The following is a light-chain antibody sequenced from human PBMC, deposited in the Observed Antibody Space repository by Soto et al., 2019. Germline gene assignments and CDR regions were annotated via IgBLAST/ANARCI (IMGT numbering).Light chain of an antibody. CDR2: DND. CDR1: SSKIGDNF. Sequence: QSVLTQPPSVSAAPGQKVTISCSGSSSKIGDNFVSWYQHFPGAAPKLLIYDNDKRPSGIPERFSGSKSVTSATLGITGLQTGDEADYYCASWDSRLSAVLFGGGTKLTVL. J-gene: IGLJ2*01. V-gene: IGLV1-51*01. CDR3: ASWDSRLSAVL.